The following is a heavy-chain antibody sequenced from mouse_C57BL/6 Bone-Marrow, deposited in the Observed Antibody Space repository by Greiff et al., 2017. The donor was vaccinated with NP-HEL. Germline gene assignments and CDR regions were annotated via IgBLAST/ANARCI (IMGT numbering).Heavy chain of an antibody. Sequence: EVQLVESGGGLVQPKGSLKLSCAASGFSFNTYAMNWVRQAPGKGLEWVARIRSKSNNYATYYADSVKDSFTISRDDSESMLYLQMNNLKTEDTAMDYCVRSGYCGNWMDDWGQGTSVTVSS. J-gene: IGHJ4*01. D-gene: IGHD2-1*01. CDR2: IRSKSNNYAT. CDR1: GFSFNTYA. V-gene: IGHV10-1*01. CDR3: VRSGYCGNWMDD.